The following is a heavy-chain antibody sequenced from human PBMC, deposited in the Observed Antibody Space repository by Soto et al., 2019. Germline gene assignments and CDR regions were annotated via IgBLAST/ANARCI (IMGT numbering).Heavy chain of an antibody. CDR1: GGTFSSYA. CDR2: IIPIFGTA. J-gene: IGHJ5*02. CDR3: ARGCLKRTSGGAWLDP. V-gene: IGHV1-69*13. D-gene: IGHD3-16*01. Sequence: SVKVSCKASGGTFSSYAISWVRQAPGQGLEWMGGIIPIFGTANYAQKFQGRVTITADESTSTAYMELSSLRSEDTAVYYCARGCLKRTSGGAWLDPWGHGTLVAVYS.